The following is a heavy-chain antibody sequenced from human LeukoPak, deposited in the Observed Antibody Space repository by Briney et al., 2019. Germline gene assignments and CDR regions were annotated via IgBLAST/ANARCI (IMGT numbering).Heavy chain of an antibody. CDR2: MNPNRGNT. V-gene: IGHV1-8*01. CDR3: ARHNYDYVWGSYRYNGIDY. J-gene: IGHJ4*02. Sequence: ASVKVSCKASGYTFTSYDINWVRQAPGQGLEWMGWMNPNRGNTGYAHKVQGGVTITRNTSITTAYMELSSLRSGDTAVYYCARHNYDYVWGSYRYNGIDYWGQGTLVTVSS. D-gene: IGHD3-16*02. CDR1: GYTFTSYD.